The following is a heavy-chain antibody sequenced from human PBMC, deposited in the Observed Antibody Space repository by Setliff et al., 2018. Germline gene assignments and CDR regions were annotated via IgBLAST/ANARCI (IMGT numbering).Heavy chain of an antibody. J-gene: IGHJ6*03. CDR1: GGSISSDY. Sequence: PSETLSLTCTGSGGSISSDYWSWIRQPAGKGLEWIGHIYIGGSANYNPSLKSRVTMSIDTSKNQFSLKLNSVTAADMAVYYCAREQWLDPPGYYYMDVWAKGTTVTVSS. CDR2: IYIGGSA. CDR3: AREQWLDPPGYYYMDV. V-gene: IGHV4-4*07. D-gene: IGHD6-19*01.